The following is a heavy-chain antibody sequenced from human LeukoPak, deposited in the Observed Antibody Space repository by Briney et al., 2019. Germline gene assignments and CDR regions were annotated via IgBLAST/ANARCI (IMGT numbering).Heavy chain of an antibody. CDR1: GFTFSSYA. CDR3: AKDPLVVVTASYAFDI. V-gene: IGHV3-23*01. CDR2: ISGSGGST. Sequence: GGSLRLSCAASGFTFSSYAMSWVRQAPGKGLEWVSAISGSGGSTYYADYVKGRFTISRDNSKNTLYLQMNSLRAEDTAVYYRAKDPLVVVTASYAFDIWGQGTMVTVSS. D-gene: IGHD2-21*02. J-gene: IGHJ3*02.